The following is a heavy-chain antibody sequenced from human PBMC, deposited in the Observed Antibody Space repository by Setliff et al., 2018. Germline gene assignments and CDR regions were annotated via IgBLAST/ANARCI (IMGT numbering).Heavy chain of an antibody. V-gene: IGHV4-39*06. CDR2: ISSSGTS. D-gene: IGHD4-4*01. CDR1: DDSIYSDYYF. CDR3: AREGRWDYSYPIY. Sequence: SETLSLTCSVSDDSIYSDYYFWGWIRQPPGKGLEWIGTISSSGTSKYNSSLGGRATLXXXVPXRXXXXXLSSVTDADTAVYFCAREGRWDYSYPIYWGQGIRVTVSS. J-gene: IGHJ4*02.